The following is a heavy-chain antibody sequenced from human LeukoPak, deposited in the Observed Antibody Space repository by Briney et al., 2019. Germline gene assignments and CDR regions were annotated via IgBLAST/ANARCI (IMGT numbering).Heavy chain of an antibody. V-gene: IGHV3-30*01. CDR2: ISYDGSNE. J-gene: IGHJ4*02. Sequence: GGTLRPSCAPSGFTSSSYSMHWGRQSPSKEPEGVAVISYDGSNEYYADTVKGRFTISRENYKNPLYLQMNSLRAEDKAMYYCARELGKTYYFDSWGQGTLVTVSS. D-gene: IGHD1-1*01. CDR3: ARELGKTYYFDS. CDR1: GFTSSSYS.